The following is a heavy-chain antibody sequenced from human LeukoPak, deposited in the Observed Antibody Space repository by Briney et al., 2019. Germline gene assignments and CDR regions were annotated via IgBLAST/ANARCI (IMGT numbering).Heavy chain of an antibody. V-gene: IGHV4-59*11. CDR1: GGSISSHY. Sequence: KPSETLSLTCTVSGGSISSHYWSWIRQPPGKGLPWIAYLFDSVNTKDNPSLQSRLTLSADTSRNQFSLRLSSATAADTAVYYCATIKRGSIFGYFDFWGQGIKVTVSS. CDR3: ATIKRGSIFGYFDF. J-gene: IGHJ4*02. D-gene: IGHD5-18*01. CDR2: LFDSVNT.